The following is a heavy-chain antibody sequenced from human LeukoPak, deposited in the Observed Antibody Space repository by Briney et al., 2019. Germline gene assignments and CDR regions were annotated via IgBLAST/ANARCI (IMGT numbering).Heavy chain of an antibody. D-gene: IGHD3-22*01. J-gene: IGHJ3*02. V-gene: IGHV3-30-3*01. Sequence: PGGSLRLSCAASGFTFSSYAMHWVRQAPGKGLEWVAVISYDGSNKYYADSVKGRFTISRDNSKNTLYLQMNSLRAEDTAVYYCARDLATYYYDRSRAFDIWGQGTMVTVSS. CDR1: GFTFSSYA. CDR2: ISYDGSNK. CDR3: ARDLATYYYDRSRAFDI.